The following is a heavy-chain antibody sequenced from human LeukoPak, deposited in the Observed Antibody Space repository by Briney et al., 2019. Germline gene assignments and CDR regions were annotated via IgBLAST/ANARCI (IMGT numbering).Heavy chain of an antibody. CDR3: ARDRYYDSSGYYPADAFDI. V-gene: IGHV3-23*02. J-gene: IGHJ3*02. D-gene: IGHD3-22*01. CDR1: KFNFA. CDR2: ISGSGDST. Sequence: GGSLRLSCVASKFNFAMSWVRQTAGKGLEWVSAISGSGDSTFYRDSVKGRFTISRDNSKNTLYLQMNSLRAEDTAVYYCARDRYYDSSGYYPADAFDIWGQGTMVTVSS.